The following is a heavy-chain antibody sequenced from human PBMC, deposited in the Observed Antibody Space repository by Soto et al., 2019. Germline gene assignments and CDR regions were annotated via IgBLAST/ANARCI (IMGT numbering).Heavy chain of an antibody. CDR2: INSDGSST. J-gene: IGHJ5*02. D-gene: IGHD3-10*01. CDR3: AVHRATPGVALYNWFGP. V-gene: IGHV3-74*01. Sequence: GRSLRLSCAAAGFSFSSYWMHWVRQAPGKGLVWVSRINSDGSSTSYADSVKGRFTISRDNAKNTLYLQMNSLRAEDTAVYYCAVHRATPGVALYNWFGPWGQGRLVTVSS. CDR1: GFSFSSYW.